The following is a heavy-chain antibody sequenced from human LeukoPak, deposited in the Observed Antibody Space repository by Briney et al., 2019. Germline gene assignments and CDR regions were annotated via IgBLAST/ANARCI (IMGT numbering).Heavy chain of an antibody. J-gene: IGHJ4*02. V-gene: IGHV4-34*01. CDR1: GGSFSGYY. D-gene: IGHD5-12*01. CDR2: INHSGST. CDR3: ARDGYSGNDGI. Sequence: PSETLSLTCAVYGGSFSGYYWSWIRQPPGKGLEWIGEINHSGSTNYNPSLKSRVTISVDTSKNQFSLKLSSVTAADTAVYYCARDGYSGNDGIWGQGTLVTVSS.